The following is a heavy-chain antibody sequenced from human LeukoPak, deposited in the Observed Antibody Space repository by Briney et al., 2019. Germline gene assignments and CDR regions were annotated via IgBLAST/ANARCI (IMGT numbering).Heavy chain of an antibody. CDR3: ARSVSSGWDDYFDY. J-gene: IGHJ4*02. V-gene: IGHV4-34*01. D-gene: IGHD6-19*01. CDR2: INHSGST. CDR1: GGSFGGYY. Sequence: PSETLSLTCAVYGGSFGGYYWSWIRQPPGKGLEWIGEINHSGSTNYNPSLKSRVTTSVDTSKNQFSLKLSSVTAADTAVYYCARSVSSGWDDYFDYWGQGTLVTVSS.